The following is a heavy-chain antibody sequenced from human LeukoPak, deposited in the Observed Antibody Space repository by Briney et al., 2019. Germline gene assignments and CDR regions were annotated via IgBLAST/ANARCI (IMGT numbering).Heavy chain of an antibody. V-gene: IGHV4-59*01. CDR3: ARLRWQLVGPYFDY. Sequence: SETLSLTCSFSGDSISTYYWSWFRRSPGKGLEWIGHIYSSGNTDYNSSLKSRVTISVDTSKSQFSLRLSSVTATDTAVYYCARLRWQLVGPYFDYWGQGILVTVSS. J-gene: IGHJ4*02. CDR1: GDSISTYY. D-gene: IGHD1-26*01. CDR2: IYSSGNT.